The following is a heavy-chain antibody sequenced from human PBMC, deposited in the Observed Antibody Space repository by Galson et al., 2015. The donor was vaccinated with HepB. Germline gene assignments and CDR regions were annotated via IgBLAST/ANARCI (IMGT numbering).Heavy chain of an antibody. Sequence: SLRLSCAASGFTFSSYSMNWVRQAPGKGLEWVSYISSSSSTIYYADSVKGRFTISRDNAKNSLYLQMNSLRAEDTAVYYCARDPSSRPGGIAVAVHIDYWGQGTLVTVSS. J-gene: IGHJ4*02. CDR2: ISSSSSTI. D-gene: IGHD6-19*01. CDR1: GFTFSSYS. CDR3: ARDPSSRPGGIAVAVHIDY. V-gene: IGHV3-48*01.